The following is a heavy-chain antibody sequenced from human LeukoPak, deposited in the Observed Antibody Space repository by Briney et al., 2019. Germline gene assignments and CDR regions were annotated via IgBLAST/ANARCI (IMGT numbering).Heavy chain of an antibody. CDR3: ARGPGYYMDV. CDR2: INHSGST. J-gene: IGHJ6*03. V-gene: IGHV4-34*01. Sequence: PSETLSLTCAVYGGSSSGYYWSWIRQPPGKGLEWIGEINHSGSTNYNPSLKSRVTISVDTSKNQFSLKLSSVTAADTAVYYCARGPGYYMDVWGKGTTVTVSS. CDR1: GGSSSGYY.